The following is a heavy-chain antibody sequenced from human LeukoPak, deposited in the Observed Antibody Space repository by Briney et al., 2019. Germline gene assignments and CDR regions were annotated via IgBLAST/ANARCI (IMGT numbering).Heavy chain of an antibody. V-gene: IGHV4-34*01. Sequence: SETLSLTCAVYGGSFSGYYWSWIRQPLGKGLEWIGEINHSGSTNYNPSLKSRVTISVDTSKNQFSLKLSSVTAADTAVYYCASSLGIHYDYWGQGTLVTVSS. J-gene: IGHJ4*02. CDR1: GGSFSGYY. CDR2: INHSGST. CDR3: ASSLGIHYDY. D-gene: IGHD7-27*01.